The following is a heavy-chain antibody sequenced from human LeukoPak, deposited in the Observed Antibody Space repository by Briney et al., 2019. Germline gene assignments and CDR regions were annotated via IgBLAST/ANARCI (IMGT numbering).Heavy chain of an antibody. V-gene: IGHV3-66*01. CDR3: AKNSDYDFWSGYYTYYYYYYMDV. Sequence: GGSLRLSCAASGFTVSSNYMSWVRQAPGKGLEWVSVIYSGGSTYYADSVKGRFTISRDNSKNTLYLQMNSLRAEDTAVYYCAKNSDYDFWSGYYTYYYYYYMDVWGKGTTVTVSS. CDR2: IYSGGST. D-gene: IGHD3-3*01. J-gene: IGHJ6*03. CDR1: GFTVSSNY.